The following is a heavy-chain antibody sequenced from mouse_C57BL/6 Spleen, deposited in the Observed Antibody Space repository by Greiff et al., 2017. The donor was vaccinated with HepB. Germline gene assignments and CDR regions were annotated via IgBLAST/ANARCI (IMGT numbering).Heavy chain of an antibody. CDR2: IDPSDSYT. D-gene: IGHD3-2*02. V-gene: IGHV1-69*01. CDR3: ARQLRLRNWYFDV. CDR1: GYTFTSYW. Sequence: VKLQQPGAELVMPGASVKLSCKASGYTFTSYWMHWVKQRPGQGLEWIGEIDPSDSYTNYNQKFKGKSTLTVDKSSSTAYMQRSSLTSEDSAVYYCARQLRLRNWYFDVWGTGTTVTVAS. J-gene: IGHJ1*03.